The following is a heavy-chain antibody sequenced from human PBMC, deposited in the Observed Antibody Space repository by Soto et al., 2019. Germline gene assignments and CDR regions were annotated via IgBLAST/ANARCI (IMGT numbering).Heavy chain of an antibody. D-gene: IGHD1-1*01. CDR3: ASGHDAYKVRY. Sequence: QVQLQESGPGLVKPSQTLSLTCTVSGGSISSGGTGSYWTWIRQLPGKGLEWIGYIYYTGNTYYNPYLKSRPTISIDTSEIQFSLKLTSVTAADTAVYFCASGHDAYKVRYWGQGTLVTVSS. CDR2: IYYTGNT. J-gene: IGHJ4*02. CDR1: GGSISSGGTGSY. V-gene: IGHV4-31*03.